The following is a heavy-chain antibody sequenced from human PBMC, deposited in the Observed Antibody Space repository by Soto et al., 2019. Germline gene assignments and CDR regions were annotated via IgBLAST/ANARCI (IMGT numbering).Heavy chain of an antibody. Sequence: SETLSLTCTVSGGSISGHYWTWIRQPPGKGLEWIGYIFYSGSTNYNPSLKSRVTISVDTSKNQFSLKLNSVTAADTAVYYCARVGSSGWSPDYWGPGTLVTVS. D-gene: IGHD6-19*01. CDR3: ARVGSSGWSPDY. CDR2: IFYSGST. J-gene: IGHJ4*02. V-gene: IGHV4-59*11. CDR1: GGSISGHY.